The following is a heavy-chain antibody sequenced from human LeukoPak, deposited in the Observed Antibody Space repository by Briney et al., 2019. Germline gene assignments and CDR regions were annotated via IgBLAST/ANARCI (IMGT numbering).Heavy chain of an antibody. J-gene: IGHJ4*02. CDR1: GFTFTSYA. Sequence: PGGSLRLSCAASGFTFTSYAMHWVRQAPGKGLEWVAVISYDGGNKYYADSVKGRFIISRDNSKKTLYLQMNSLRPEDTAVYYCARGQGIAVAGAFDYWGQGTLVTVSS. CDR3: ARGQGIAVAGAFDY. D-gene: IGHD6-19*01. V-gene: IGHV3-30*04. CDR2: ISYDGGNK.